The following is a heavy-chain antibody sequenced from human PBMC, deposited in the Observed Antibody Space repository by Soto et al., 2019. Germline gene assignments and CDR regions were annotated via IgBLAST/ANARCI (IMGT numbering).Heavy chain of an antibody. J-gene: IGHJ4*02. Sequence: ASVKVSCKASVYTFNNYGISWVRQAPGQGLEWMGWISAYNGNTNYAQKLQGRVTMTTDTSTSTAYMELRSLRSDDTAVYYCARGGWSSGWTRQGYYFDYWGQGTLVTVSS. CDR3: ARGGWSSGWTRQGYYFDY. CDR2: ISAYNGNT. V-gene: IGHV1-18*01. CDR1: VYTFNNYG. D-gene: IGHD6-19*01.